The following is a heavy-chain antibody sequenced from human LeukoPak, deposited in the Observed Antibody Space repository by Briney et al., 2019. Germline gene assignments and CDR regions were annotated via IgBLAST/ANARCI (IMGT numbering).Heavy chain of an antibody. CDR3: AKGLTAAAGTRAEYFQH. D-gene: IGHD6-13*01. CDR2: ISWDGGST. V-gene: IGHV3-43D*04. J-gene: IGHJ1*01. Sequence: PGGSLRLSCAASGFTFDGYAMHWVRQAPGKGLEWVSLISWDGGSTYYADSVKGRFTISRDNSKNSLYLQMNSLRAEDTALYYCAKGLTAAAGTRAEYFQHWGQGTLVTVSS. CDR1: GFTFDGYA.